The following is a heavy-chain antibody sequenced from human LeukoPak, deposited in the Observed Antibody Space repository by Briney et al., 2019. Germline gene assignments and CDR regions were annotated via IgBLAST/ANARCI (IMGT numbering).Heavy chain of an antibody. J-gene: IGHJ4*02. V-gene: IGHV1-18*01. CDR2: ISAYNGNT. D-gene: IGHD1-26*01. CDR3: ARVRGYSGSSLGAYIDY. Sequence: HRASVKVSCKASGYTFTSTGISWVRHAPGQGLEWMGWISAYNGNTNYAQKLQGRVTMTTDTSTSTAYMELRSLRSDDTAVYYCARVRGYSGSSLGAYIDYWGQGTLDTVSS. CDR1: GYTFTSTG.